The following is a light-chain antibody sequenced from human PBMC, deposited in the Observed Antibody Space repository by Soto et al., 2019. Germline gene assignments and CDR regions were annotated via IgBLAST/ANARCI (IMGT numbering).Light chain of an antibody. CDR1: QSVSSSY. Sequence: EIVLTQSPGTLSLSPGERATLSCRASQSVSSSYLAWYQQKPGQAPRLLIYGASSRATGIPDRISGSGSGTDFNLTISRLEPEDFAVYYCQHYGSSLYTFGQGTKLEIK. CDR3: QHYGSSLYT. J-gene: IGKJ2*01. V-gene: IGKV3-20*01. CDR2: GAS.